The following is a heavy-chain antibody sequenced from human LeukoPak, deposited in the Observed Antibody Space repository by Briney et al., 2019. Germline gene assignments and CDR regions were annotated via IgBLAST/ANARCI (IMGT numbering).Heavy chain of an antibody. CDR2: IWYDGSNK. D-gene: IGHD3-3*01. Sequence: GGSLRLSCAASGFTFSSYGMHWVRQAPGKGLEWVAVIWYDGSNKYYADSVKGRFTISRDNSKNTLYLQMNSLRAEDTAVYYCARAPMGAYDFWSGSQEYGMDVWGQGTTVTVSS. J-gene: IGHJ6*02. CDR1: GFTFSSYG. V-gene: IGHV3-33*01. CDR3: ARAPMGAYDFWSGSQEYGMDV.